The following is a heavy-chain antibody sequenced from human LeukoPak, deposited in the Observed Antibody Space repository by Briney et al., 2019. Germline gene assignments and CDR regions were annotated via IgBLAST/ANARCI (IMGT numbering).Heavy chain of an antibody. CDR2: INSDGSTT. CDR1: GFTFSTYW. Sequence: GGSLRLSCAASGFTFSTYWMHWVRQVPGKGLVWVSRINSDGSTTNYADAVKGRFTISRDNAKNTLYLEMNSLRAEDTAVYYCARVHPGWYGLYWGQGTLVTVSS. D-gene: IGHD6-19*01. V-gene: IGHV3-74*01. CDR3: ARVHPGWYGLY. J-gene: IGHJ4*02.